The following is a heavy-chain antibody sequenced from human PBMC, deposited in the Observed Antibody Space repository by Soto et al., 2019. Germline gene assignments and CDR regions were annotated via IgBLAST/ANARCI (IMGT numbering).Heavy chain of an antibody. V-gene: IGHV3-53*01. CDR2: IYTGGSV. D-gene: IGHD1-1*01. CDR3: ARATRYFGSFDA. CDR1: GFSVTNNY. Sequence: EVQLVESGGGLILPGGSLRLSCAASGFSVTNNYMTWFRQAPGKGLEWVSIIYTGGSVYYGESVKGRSTISRDSSKNTVFLQVNTLRAEDTAVYYCARATRYFGSFDAWGQVALVTVSS. J-gene: IGHJ4*02.